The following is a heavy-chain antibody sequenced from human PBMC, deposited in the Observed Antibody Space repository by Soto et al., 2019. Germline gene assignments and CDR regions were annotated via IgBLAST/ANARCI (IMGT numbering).Heavy chain of an antibody. D-gene: IGHD2-21*01. Sequence: ASVKVSCKASGYTFTSYGISWVRQAPGQGLEWMGWISAYNGNTNYAQKLQGRVTMTTDTSTSTTYMELRSLRSDGTAVYYCARFNPHNNWFDPWGQGTLVTVSS. CDR3: ARFNPHNNWFDP. CDR1: GYTFTSYG. CDR2: ISAYNGNT. J-gene: IGHJ5*02. V-gene: IGHV1-18*04.